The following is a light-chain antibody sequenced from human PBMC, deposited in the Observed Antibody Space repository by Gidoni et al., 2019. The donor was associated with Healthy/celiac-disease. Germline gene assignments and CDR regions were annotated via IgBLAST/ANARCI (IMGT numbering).Light chain of an antibody. CDR2: AAS. V-gene: IGKV1-39*01. Sequence: DIQMTQSPSSLSASVGDRVTITCRASQSISSYLNWYKQKPGKAPKLLIYAASSLQSGVPSRFSGSGSGTDFTLTISSLQPEDFATYYCQQSYSTPMSTFXQXTKLEIK. CDR1: QSISSY. J-gene: IGKJ2*01. CDR3: QQSYSTPMST.